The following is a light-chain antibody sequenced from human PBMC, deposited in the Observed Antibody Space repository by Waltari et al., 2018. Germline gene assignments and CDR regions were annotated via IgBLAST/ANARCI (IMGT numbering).Light chain of an antibody. J-gene: IGLJ3*02. Sequence: QTVVTQEPSLSVSPGGTVTLTCALSSGSGSSPSYATWYRQTPGQVPRTRVYKGNSRSFWVPDRFSGSVLGNKAALTISGAQADDESDYFCSMYMGSGIWVFGGGTQLTVL. V-gene: IGLV8-61*01. CDR3: SMYMGSGIWV. CDR1: SGSGSSPSY. CDR2: KGN.